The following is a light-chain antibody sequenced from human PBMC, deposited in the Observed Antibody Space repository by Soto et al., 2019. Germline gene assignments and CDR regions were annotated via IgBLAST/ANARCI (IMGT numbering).Light chain of an antibody. V-gene: IGLV2-14*01. J-gene: IGLJ3*02. CDR3: SSYRTGSRV. CDR2: EVS. CDR1: NNDVGAYTY. Sequence: QSALTQPASVSGSPGQSITISCTGTNNDVGAYTYVSWYQQYPGKAPRLIIYEVSNRPSGVSDRFSGSKSGNTASLVISGLQAEDEADYYCSSYRTGSRVFGGGTKLTVL.